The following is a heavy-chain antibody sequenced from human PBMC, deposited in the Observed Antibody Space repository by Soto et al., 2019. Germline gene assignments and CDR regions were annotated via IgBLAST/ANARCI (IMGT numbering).Heavy chain of an antibody. CDR1: GFTFRSYA. Sequence: QVQLVESGGGVVQPGRSLRLSCAASGFTFRSYAMDWVRQAPGKGLEWVAVISYDGTNKYYADSVKGRFTISRDNSKNTLSLQMNSLRAEDTAVYYCSRGDSNSWSDYWGHVTLVTVSS. CDR3: SRGDSNSWSDY. D-gene: IGHD6-13*01. J-gene: IGHJ4*01. CDR2: ISYDGTNK. V-gene: IGHV3-30*01.